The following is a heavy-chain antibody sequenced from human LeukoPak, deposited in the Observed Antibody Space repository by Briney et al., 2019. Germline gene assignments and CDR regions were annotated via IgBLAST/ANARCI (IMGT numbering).Heavy chain of an antibody. Sequence: ASVKVSCKASGYTFTSYGISWVRQAPGQGLEWMGWISAYNGNTNYAQKLQGRVTMTTDTSTRTAYMELRSLRSDDTAVYYCARDRLYSSSSNFDYWGQGTLVTVSS. D-gene: IGHD6-6*01. CDR2: ISAYNGNT. J-gene: IGHJ4*02. CDR1: GYTFTSYG. CDR3: ARDRLYSSSSNFDY. V-gene: IGHV1-18*01.